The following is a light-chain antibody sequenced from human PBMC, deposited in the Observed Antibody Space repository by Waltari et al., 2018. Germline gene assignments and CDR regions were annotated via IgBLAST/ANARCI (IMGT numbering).Light chain of an antibody. CDR1: QSARIY. Sequence: EIVLSQSPATLSLSPGARATPSCRARQSARIYLAWYQQKPGQAPRHLIYDASNRATGIPARFSGSGSGTDCTLAISSLEPEDVSVYYCQQRSNWPLTFGGGAQVEI. J-gene: IGKJ4*01. CDR3: QQRSNWPLT. CDR2: DAS. V-gene: IGKV3-11*01.